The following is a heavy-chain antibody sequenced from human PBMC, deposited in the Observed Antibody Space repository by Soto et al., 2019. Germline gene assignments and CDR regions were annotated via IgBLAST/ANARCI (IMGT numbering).Heavy chain of an antibody. CDR1: GFTFSSYA. D-gene: IGHD1-1*01. J-gene: IGHJ3*02. V-gene: IGHV3-23*01. CDR3: AKRTKYDWPYAFDI. Sequence: PGGYLRLSCAASGFTFSSYAMSWVRQAPGKGLERVTAISGSGGSTYYADSVKGRFTISRDNSKNTLYLQMNSLRAEDTAVYYCAKRTKYDWPYAFDIWGQGTMVTVSS. CDR2: ISGSGGST.